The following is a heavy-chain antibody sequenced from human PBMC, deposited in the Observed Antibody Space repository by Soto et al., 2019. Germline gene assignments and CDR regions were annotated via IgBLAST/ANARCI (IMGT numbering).Heavy chain of an antibody. J-gene: IGHJ3*02. CDR1: GYTFTSYD. D-gene: IGHD2-2*02. V-gene: IGHV1-8*01. Sequence: QVQLVQSGAEVKKPGASVKVSCKASGYTFTSYDINWVRQATGQGLEWMGWMNPNSGNTGYAQKFQGRVTMTRNTSISTAYMELSSLRSEDTAVYYCAREDIVVVPAAINAFDIWGQGTMVTVSS. CDR3: AREDIVVVPAAINAFDI. CDR2: MNPNSGNT.